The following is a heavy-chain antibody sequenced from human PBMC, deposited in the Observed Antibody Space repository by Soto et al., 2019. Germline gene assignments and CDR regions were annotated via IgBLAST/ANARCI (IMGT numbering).Heavy chain of an antibody. D-gene: IGHD2-2*01. CDR2: IIPIFGTA. CDR3: ARVTVVPAAKRGYYYYGMDV. J-gene: IGHJ6*02. CDR1: GGTFSSYA. V-gene: IGHV1-69*01. Sequence: QVQLVQSGAEVKKPGSSVKVSCKASGGTFSSYAISWVRQAPGQGLEWMGGIIPIFGTAYYAQKFQGRVTITADESTSTAYMELSSLRSEDTAVYYCARVTVVPAAKRGYYYYGMDVWGQGTTVTVSS.